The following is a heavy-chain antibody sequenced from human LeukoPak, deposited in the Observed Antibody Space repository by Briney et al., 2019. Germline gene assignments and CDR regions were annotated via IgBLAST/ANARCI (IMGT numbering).Heavy chain of an antibody. V-gene: IGHV4-31*03. D-gene: IGHD2-2*01. CDR2: IYYSGST. J-gene: IGHJ2*01. CDR1: GGSISSGGYY. Sequence: SQTLSLTCTVSGGSISSGGYYWSWIRQHPGKGLEWIGYIYYSGSTYYNPSLKSRVTISVDTSKNQFSLKLSSVTAADTAVYYCARDTRTHCSSTSCHKRPAWYFDLWGRGTLVTVSS. CDR3: ARDTRTHCSSTSCHKRPAWYFDL.